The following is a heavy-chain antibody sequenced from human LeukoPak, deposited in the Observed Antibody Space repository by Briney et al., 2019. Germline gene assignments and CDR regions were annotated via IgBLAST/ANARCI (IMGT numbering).Heavy chain of an antibody. CDR2: IFYSGST. D-gene: IGHD2-15*01. Sequence: SETLSLTCAVSGGSMSSYYWSWIRQPPGKGLEWIGYIFYSGSTNYNPSLKSRVTISVDTSKNQFSLKLSSVTAGDTAVCYCARILDCSSSSCSYGMDVWGQGTTVTVPS. CDR1: GGSMSSYY. CDR3: ARILDCSSSSCSYGMDV. J-gene: IGHJ6*02. V-gene: IGHV4-59*08.